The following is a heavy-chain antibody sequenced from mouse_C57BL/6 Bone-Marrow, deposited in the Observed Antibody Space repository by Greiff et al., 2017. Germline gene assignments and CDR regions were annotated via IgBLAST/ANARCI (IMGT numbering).Heavy chain of an antibody. CDR3: AFYYYGSSPYFDY. Sequence: EVQLQQSGPELVKPGASVKISCKASGYSFTDYNMNWVKQSNGKSLEWIGVINPNYGTTSYNQKFKGKATLTVDQSSSTAYMQLNSLTSEDSAVYYGAFYYYGSSPYFDYWGQGTTLTVSS. D-gene: IGHD1-1*01. CDR1: GYSFTDYN. J-gene: IGHJ2*01. V-gene: IGHV1-39*01. CDR2: INPNYGTT.